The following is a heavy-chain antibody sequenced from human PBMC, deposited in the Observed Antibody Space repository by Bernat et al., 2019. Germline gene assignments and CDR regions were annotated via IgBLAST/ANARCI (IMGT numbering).Heavy chain of an antibody. D-gene: IGHD4-17*01. CDR3: ARGASSGDHGVGFDY. Sequence: EVQLVQSGAEVKKPGESLKISCKGSGYSFASYWIGWVRQMPGKGLQWMGIIYPGDSDTRYSPSFQGQVTISADKSITTAYLQWSSLKASDTAMYYCARGASSGDHGVGFDYWGQGTLVTVSP. J-gene: IGHJ4*02. CDR1: GYSFASYW. V-gene: IGHV5-51*01. CDR2: IYPGDSDT.